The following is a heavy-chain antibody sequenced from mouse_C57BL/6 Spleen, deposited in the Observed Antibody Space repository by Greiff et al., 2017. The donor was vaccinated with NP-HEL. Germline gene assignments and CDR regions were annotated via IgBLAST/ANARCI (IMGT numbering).Heavy chain of an antibody. V-gene: IGHV1-82*01. CDR3: AKVVATPYWYFDV. CDR2: IYPGDGDT. J-gene: IGHJ1*03. CDR1: GYAFSSSW. Sequence: QVQLQQSGPELVKPGASVKISCKASGYAFSSSWMNWVKQRPGKGLEWIGRIYPGDGDTNYNGKFKGKATLTADKSSSTAYMQLSSLTSEDSAVYVCAKVVATPYWYFDVWGTGTTVTVSS. D-gene: IGHD1-1*01.